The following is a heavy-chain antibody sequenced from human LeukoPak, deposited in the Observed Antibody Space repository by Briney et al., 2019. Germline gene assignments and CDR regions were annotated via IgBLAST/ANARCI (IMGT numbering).Heavy chain of an antibody. CDR3: AGRPSWGSDDAFDI. D-gene: IGHD7-27*01. Sequence: PSETLSLTCTVSGGSISSYYWSWIRQPPGKGLEWIGYFYYSGSTNYNPSLKSRVTISVDTSKNQFPLKLTSVTAADTAVYYCAGRPSWGSDDAFDIWGQGTVVTVSS. V-gene: IGHV4-59*13. J-gene: IGHJ3*02. CDR2: FYYSGST. CDR1: GGSISSYY.